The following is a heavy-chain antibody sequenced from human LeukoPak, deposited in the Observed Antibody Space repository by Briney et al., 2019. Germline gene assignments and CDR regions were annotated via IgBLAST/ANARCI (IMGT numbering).Heavy chain of an antibody. Sequence: SETLSLTCTVSGGSISSYYWSWIRQPPGKGLEWIGYIYYSGSTNYNPSLKSRVTISVDTSKNQFSLKLSSVTAADTAVYYCARGRVGYSSGWYLDYWGQGTLVTVSS. CDR1: GGSISSYY. CDR3: ARGRVGYSSGWYLDY. V-gene: IGHV4-59*01. CDR2: IYYSGST. D-gene: IGHD6-19*01. J-gene: IGHJ4*02.